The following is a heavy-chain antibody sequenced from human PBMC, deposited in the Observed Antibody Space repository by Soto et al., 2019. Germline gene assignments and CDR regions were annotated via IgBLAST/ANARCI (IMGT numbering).Heavy chain of an antibody. CDR3: ATENAGSYASFVY. V-gene: IGHV1-69*13. Sequence: SVKVSCKASGGTFSSYAISWVRQAPGQGLEWMGGIIPIFGTANYAQKFQGRVTITADESTSTAYMELSSLRSEDTAVDYCATENAGSYASFVYWGQGTLVTVAA. CDR1: GGTFSSYA. D-gene: IGHD3-16*01. J-gene: IGHJ4*02. CDR2: IIPIFGTA.